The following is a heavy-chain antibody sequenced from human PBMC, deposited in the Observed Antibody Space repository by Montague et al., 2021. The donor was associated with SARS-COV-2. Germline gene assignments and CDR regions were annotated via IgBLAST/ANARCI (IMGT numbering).Heavy chain of an antibody. CDR2: ISGSGGST. V-gene: IGHV3-23*01. Sequence: SLRLSCAASGFTFSSYAMSWVRQAPGKGLEWVSAISGSGGSTYYADSVKGRFTISRDNSKNTLYLQMNSLRAEDTAVYYCAKDIAVLGELSYYYGMDVWGQGTTATASS. CDR3: AKDIAVLGELSYYYGMDV. J-gene: IGHJ6*02. D-gene: IGHD3-10*01. CDR1: GFTFSSYA.